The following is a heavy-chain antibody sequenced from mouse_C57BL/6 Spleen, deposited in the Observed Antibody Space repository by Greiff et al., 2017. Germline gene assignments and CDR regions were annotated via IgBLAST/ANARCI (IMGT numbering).Heavy chain of an antibody. CDR1: GYTFTSYW. D-gene: IGHD3-2*02. J-gene: IGHJ4*01. CDR2: IYPGSGST. CDR3: ARRGRTAQATYAMDY. Sequence: QVQLQQSGAELVKPGASVKMSCKASGYTFTSYWITWVKQRPGQGLEWIGDIYPGSGSTNYNEKFKSKATLTVDTSSSTAYMQLSSLTSEDSAVXYCARRGRTAQATYAMDYWGQGTSVTVSS. V-gene: IGHV1-55*01.